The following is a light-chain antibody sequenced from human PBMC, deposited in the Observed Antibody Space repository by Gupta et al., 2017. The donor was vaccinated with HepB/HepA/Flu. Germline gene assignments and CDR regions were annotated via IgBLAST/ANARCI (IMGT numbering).Light chain of an antibody. CDR3: EAWDSSLSAWV. CDR1: SSNIGNNY. V-gene: IGLV1-51*02. Sequence: QSVLTQPPSVSAAPGQKVTISCPGSSSNIGNNYVSWYQQLPGTAPKFLIYENNKRPSGIPDRCSGSKSGTSATLGIIGLQTGDEADYYCEAWDSSLSAWVFGGGTRLTVL. CDR2: ENN. J-gene: IGLJ3*02.